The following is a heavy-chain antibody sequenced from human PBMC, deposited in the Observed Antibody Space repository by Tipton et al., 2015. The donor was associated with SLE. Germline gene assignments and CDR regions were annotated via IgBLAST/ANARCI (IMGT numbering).Heavy chain of an antibody. D-gene: IGHD3-10*01. Sequence: TLSLTCAVYGGSFSSYYWGWIRQPPGKGLEWIGSIYYSGSTYYNPSLKSRVTISVDTSKNQFSLKLSSVTAADTAVYYCARDRIWFGEFPIWGQGTMVTVSS. CDR1: GGSFSSYY. CDR3: ARDRIWFGEFPI. J-gene: IGHJ3*02. V-gene: IGHV4-39*07. CDR2: IYYSGST.